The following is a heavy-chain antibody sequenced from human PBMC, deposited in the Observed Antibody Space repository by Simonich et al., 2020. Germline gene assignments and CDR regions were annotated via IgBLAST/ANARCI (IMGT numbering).Heavy chain of an antibody. CDR1: GFSLSTSVVG. CDR3: AHKVGYFDL. CDR2: IYWNDDK. J-gene: IGHJ2*01. V-gene: IGHV2-5*01. Sequence: QITLKESGPTLVKPTQTLTLTCTFSGFSLSTSVVGVGWIRQPPGKALEWLALIYWNDDKRYTTSLKSRLTITKDTSKNQVVLTMTNMDPVDTATYYCAHKVGYFDLWGRGTLVTVSS.